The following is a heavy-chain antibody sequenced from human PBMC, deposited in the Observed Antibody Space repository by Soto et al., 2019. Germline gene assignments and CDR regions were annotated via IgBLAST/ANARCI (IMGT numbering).Heavy chain of an antibody. D-gene: IGHD6-6*01. CDR2: IIPIFGTA. CDR3: ARDRQLGYGMDV. V-gene: IGHV1-69*06. CDR1: GGTFSSYA. Sequence: SVKVSCKASGGTFSSYAISWVRQAPGQGLEWMGGIIPIFGTANYAQKFQGRVTITADKSTSTAYMELSSLRSEDTAVYYCARDRQLGYGMDVWGQGTTVTVS. J-gene: IGHJ6*02.